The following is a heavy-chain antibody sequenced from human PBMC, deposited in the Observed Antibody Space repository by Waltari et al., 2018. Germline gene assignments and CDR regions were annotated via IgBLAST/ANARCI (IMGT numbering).Heavy chain of an antibody. D-gene: IGHD6-6*01. V-gene: IGHV4-59*01. CDR2: IYYSGST. CDR1: GGPISSYY. J-gene: IGHJ6*02. Sequence: QVQLQESGPGLVKPSETLSLTRTVSGGPISSYYSSWIRKPPGQGLEWIGYIYYSGSTNYNPSLKSRVTISVDTSKNQFSLKLSSVTAADTAVYYCARAPREQLGWYYYYYGMDVWGQGTTVTVSS. CDR3: ARAPREQLGWYYYYYGMDV.